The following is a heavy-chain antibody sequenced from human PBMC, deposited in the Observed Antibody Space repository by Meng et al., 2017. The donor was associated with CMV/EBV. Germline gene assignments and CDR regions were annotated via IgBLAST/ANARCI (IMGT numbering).Heavy chain of an antibody. D-gene: IGHD6-19*01. CDR2: IYTSGST. J-gene: IGHJ4*02. Sequence: VSCGSISSYFLRWIRQPAGEGLEWIGRIYTSGSTNYNPSLKSRVTMSVDTSKNQFSLKLSSVTAADTAVYYCARDRWGSGWKLFDYWGQGTLVTVSS. CDR1: CGSISSYF. V-gene: IGHV4-4*07. CDR3: ARDRWGSGWKLFDY.